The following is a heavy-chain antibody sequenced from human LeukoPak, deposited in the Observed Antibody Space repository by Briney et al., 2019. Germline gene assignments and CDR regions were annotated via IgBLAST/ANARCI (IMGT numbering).Heavy chain of an antibody. Sequence: GGSLRLSCAASGFTFSNAWMSWVRQAPGKGLEWVGRIKSKTDGGTTDYAGPVKGRFTISRDDSKNTLYLQMNSLKTEDTAVYYCTTNHYGSGSYCHYWGQGTLVTVSS. CDR2: IKSKTDGGTT. V-gene: IGHV3-15*01. CDR3: TTNHYGSGSYCHY. D-gene: IGHD3-10*01. CDR1: GFTFSNAW. J-gene: IGHJ4*02.